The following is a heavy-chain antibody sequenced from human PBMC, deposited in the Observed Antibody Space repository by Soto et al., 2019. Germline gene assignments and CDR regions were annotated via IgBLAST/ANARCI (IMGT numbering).Heavy chain of an antibody. V-gene: IGHV4-59*08. CDR1: GVSICSYS. D-gene: IGHD3-22*01. Sequence: SETLSLTCTVSGVSICSYSWSWSRQPPGKGLEWIGYIYYSGSTNYNPSLKSRVTISVDTSKNHFSLKLSSVTAADTAVYYCVRQEFRQFTTDWLPKKGWFDPWGQGTRVTVSS. J-gene: IGHJ5*02. CDR3: VRQEFRQFTTDWLPKKGWFDP. CDR2: IYYSGST.